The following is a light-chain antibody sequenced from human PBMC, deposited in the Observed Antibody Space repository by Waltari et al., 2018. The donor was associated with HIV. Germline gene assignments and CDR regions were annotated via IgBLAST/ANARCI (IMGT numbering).Light chain of an antibody. V-gene: IGLV2-14*03. Sequence: QSALTQTASVSGSPGQSITNSCTGTNRDVVGYNFFSCYQHHPGRAPKLIIYDVTNRPSGVSNRFSGSKSGNTASLTISGLQAEDEADYFCSSYTRSSTHYVFGTGTKVTVL. CDR1: NRDVVGYNF. CDR3: SSYTRSSTHYV. J-gene: IGLJ1*01. CDR2: DVT.